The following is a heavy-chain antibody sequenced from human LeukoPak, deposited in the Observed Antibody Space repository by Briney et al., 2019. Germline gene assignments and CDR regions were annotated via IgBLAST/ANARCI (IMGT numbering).Heavy chain of an antibody. D-gene: IGHD3-22*01. Sequence: PGGSLRLSCAGSGFTFTSYAMSWVRQAPGEGLEWVSAISGRGGSTYYADSMKGRFTISRDNSKNTLYLQMNSLRAEDTAVYYCAKRHSSGYYFFDFWGQGALVTVSS. V-gene: IGHV3-23*01. CDR2: ISGRGGST. CDR3: AKRHSSGYYFFDF. CDR1: GFTFTSYA. J-gene: IGHJ4*02.